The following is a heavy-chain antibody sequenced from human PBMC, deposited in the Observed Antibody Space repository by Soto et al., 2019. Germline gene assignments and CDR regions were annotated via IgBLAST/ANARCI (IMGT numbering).Heavy chain of an antibody. J-gene: IGHJ4*02. CDR3: ARATSVVVVAFDY. V-gene: IGHV1-2*04. Sequence: QVQLVQSGAEVKKPGASVKVSCKASGYTFTGYYMHWVRQAPGQGLEWMGWINPNSGGTNYAQKFQGWVTMTRDTSISAAYMELSRLRSDDTAVYYCARATSVVVVAFDYWGQGTLVTVSS. CDR1: GYTFTGYY. D-gene: IGHD2-15*01. CDR2: INPNSGGT.